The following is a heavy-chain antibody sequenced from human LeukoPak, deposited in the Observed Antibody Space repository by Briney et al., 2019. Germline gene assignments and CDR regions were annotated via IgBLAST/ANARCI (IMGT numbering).Heavy chain of an antibody. V-gene: IGHV3-30-3*01. CDR1: GFTFSSYA. CDR3: ARDPSYSSSRGAFDI. D-gene: IGHD6-13*01. J-gene: IGHJ3*02. Sequence: GGSLRLSCAASGFTFSSYAMHWVRQAPGKGLEWVAVISYDGSNKYYADSVKGRFTISRDNSKNTLYLRMNSLRAEDTAVYYCARDPSYSSSRGAFDIWGQGTMVTVSS. CDR2: ISYDGSNK.